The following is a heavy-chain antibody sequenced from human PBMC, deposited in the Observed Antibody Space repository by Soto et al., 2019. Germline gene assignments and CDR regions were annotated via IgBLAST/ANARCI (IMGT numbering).Heavy chain of an antibody. J-gene: IGHJ5*02. CDR3: ARGVGSGSYYNQYNWFDP. CDR2: ISAYNGNT. V-gene: IGHV1-18*04. CDR1: GYTFTGYY. D-gene: IGHD3-10*01. Sequence: GASVKVSCKASGYTFTGYYMHWVRQAPGQGLEWMGWISAYNGNTNYAQKLQGRVTMTTDTSTSTAYMELRSLRSDDTAVYYCARGVGSGSYYNQYNWFDPWGQGTLVTVSS.